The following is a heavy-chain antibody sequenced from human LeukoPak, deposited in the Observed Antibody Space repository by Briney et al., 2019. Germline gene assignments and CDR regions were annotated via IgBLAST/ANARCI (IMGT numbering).Heavy chain of an antibody. CDR3: ARHGTGTERPLDY. V-gene: IGHV4-30-4*01. Sequence: PSETLSLTCTVSGGSISSGDYYWSWIRQPPGTGLEWIGYIYYSGRTNYNPSLKSRVTISVDTSKNLFSLKLSSVTAADTAVYYCARHGTGTERPLDYWGQGTLVTVSS. D-gene: IGHD1-1*01. J-gene: IGHJ4*02. CDR2: IYYSGRT. CDR1: GGSISSGDYY.